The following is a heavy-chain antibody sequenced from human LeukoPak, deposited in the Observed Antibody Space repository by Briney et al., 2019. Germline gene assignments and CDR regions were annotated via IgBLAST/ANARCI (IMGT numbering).Heavy chain of an antibody. J-gene: IGHJ6*02. D-gene: IGHD3-10*01. CDR3: ARVRLWFGECMDV. CDR2: IIPILGIA. V-gene: IGHV1-69*04. CDR1: GGTFSSYA. Sequence: SVKVSCKASGGTFSSYAISWVRQAPGQGLEWMGRIIPILGIANYAQKFQGRVTITADKSTSTAYMELSSLRPEDTAVYYCARVRLWFGECMDVWGQGTTVTVSS.